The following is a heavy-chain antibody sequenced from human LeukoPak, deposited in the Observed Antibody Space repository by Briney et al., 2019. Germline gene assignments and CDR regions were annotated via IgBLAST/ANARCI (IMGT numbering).Heavy chain of an antibody. Sequence: GGSLRLSRSASGFTFRNYAMNWVRQAPGKGLEWVSAISERGGSTYYADSVKGRFTISRDNSENTLYLQMNSLRAEDTAVYYCARFSGIYYRYWYFDLWGRGTLVTVSS. D-gene: IGHD1-26*01. CDR1: GFTFRNYA. J-gene: IGHJ2*01. CDR3: ARFSGIYYRYWYFDL. V-gene: IGHV3-23*01. CDR2: ISERGGST.